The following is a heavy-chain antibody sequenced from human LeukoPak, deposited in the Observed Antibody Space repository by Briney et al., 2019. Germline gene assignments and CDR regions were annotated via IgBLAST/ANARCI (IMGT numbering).Heavy chain of an antibody. V-gene: IGHV4-59*01. J-gene: IGHJ4*02. CDR2: IYYSGST. Sequence: SETLSLTCTVSGGSISSYYWSWIRQPPGKGLEWIGYIYYSGSTNYNPSLKSRVTISVDTSKNQFSLKLSSVTAADTAVYYCARGSGVVVVVTLWGQGTLVTVSS. CDR1: GGSISSYY. CDR3: ARGSGVVVVVTL. D-gene: IGHD3-22*01.